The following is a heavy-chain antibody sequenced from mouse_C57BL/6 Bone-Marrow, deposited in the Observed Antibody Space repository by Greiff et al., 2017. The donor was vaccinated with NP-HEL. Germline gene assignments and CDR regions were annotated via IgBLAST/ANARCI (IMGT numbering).Heavy chain of an antibody. Sequence: VQLQESGPGLVQPSQSLSITCTVSGFSLTSYGVHWVRQSPGKGLEWLGVIWSGGSTDYNAAFISRLSISKDNSKSQVFFKMTSLQADDTAIYYCARKKGAMDYWGQGTSVTVSS. V-gene: IGHV2-2*01. J-gene: IGHJ4*01. CDR1: GFSLTSYG. CDR2: IWSGGST. CDR3: ARKKGAMDY.